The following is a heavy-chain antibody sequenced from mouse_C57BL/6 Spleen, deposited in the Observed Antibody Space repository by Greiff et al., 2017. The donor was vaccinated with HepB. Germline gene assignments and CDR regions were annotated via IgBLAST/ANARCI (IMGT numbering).Heavy chain of an antibody. Sequence: SGPELVKPGASVKISCKASGYAFSSSWMNWVKQRPGKGLEWIGRIYPGDGDTNYNGKFKGKATLTADKSSSTAYMQLSSLTSEDSAVYFCARERGTGRTHYYAMDYWGQGTSVTVSS. CDR3: ARERGTGRTHYYAMDY. CDR2: IYPGDGDT. D-gene: IGHD4-1*01. CDR1: GYAFSSSW. V-gene: IGHV1-82*01. J-gene: IGHJ4*01.